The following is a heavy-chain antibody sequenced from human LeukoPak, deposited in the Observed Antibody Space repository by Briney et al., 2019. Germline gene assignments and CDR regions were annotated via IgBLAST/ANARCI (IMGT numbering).Heavy chain of an antibody. CDR3: ARDQSSTSPYGMDV. CDR2: ISGSGGST. D-gene: IGHD2-2*01. Sequence: GGSLRLSCAASGFTFSSYAMSWVRQAPGKGLEWVSGISGSGGSTYYADSVKGRFTISRDNSKNTLYLQMNSLRAEDTAVYYCARDQSSTSPYGMDVWGQGTTVTVSS. J-gene: IGHJ6*02. V-gene: IGHV3-23*01. CDR1: GFTFSSYA.